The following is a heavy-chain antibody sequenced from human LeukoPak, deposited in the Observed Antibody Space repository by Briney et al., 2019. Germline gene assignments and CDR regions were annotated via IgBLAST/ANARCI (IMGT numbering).Heavy chain of an antibody. CDR1: GFPFSNYV. V-gene: IGHV3-30-3*01. J-gene: IGHJ6*03. CDR2: ISYDGTNK. CDR3: VRSPTYYNMDV. Sequence: GSLRLSCAASGFPFSNYVIHWVRQAPGKGLEWLAVISYDGTNKYYADSVKGRFTISRDHSQSTVDLQMNTLRGADTAVYYCVRSPTYYNMDVWGKGTTVTVSS.